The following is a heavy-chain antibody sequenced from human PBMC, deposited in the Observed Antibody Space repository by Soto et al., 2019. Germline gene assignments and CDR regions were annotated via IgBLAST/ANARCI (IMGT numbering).Heavy chain of an antibody. D-gene: IGHD1-20*01. CDR2: ISAYNGNT. CDR1: GYTFTSYG. CDR3: ARLTGIYYYYYYMDV. V-gene: IGHV1-18*01. Sequence: ASVKVSCKASGYTFTSYGISWVRQAPGQGLEWMGWISAYNGNTNYAQKLQGRVTMTTDTSTSTAYMELRSLRSDDTAVYYCARLTGIYYYYYYMDVWGKGTTVTVSS. J-gene: IGHJ6*03.